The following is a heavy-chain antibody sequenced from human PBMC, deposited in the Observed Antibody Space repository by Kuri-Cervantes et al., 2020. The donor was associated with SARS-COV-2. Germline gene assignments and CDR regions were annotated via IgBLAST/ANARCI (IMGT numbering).Heavy chain of an antibody. D-gene: IGHD3-22*01. J-gene: IGHJ4*02. CDR3: ARDPNYDSSGYYGLTFDY. CDR1: GYTFTSYG. CDR2: ISAYNGNT. Sequence: ASVKVSCKAFGYTFTSYGISWVRQAPGQGLEWMGWISAYNGNTNYAQELQGRVTMTTDTSTSTAYMELRSLRSDDTAVYYCARDPNYDSSGYYGLTFDYWGQGTLVTVSS. V-gene: IGHV1-18*01.